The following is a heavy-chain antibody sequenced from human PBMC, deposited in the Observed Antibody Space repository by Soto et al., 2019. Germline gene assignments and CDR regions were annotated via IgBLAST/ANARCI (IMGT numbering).Heavy chain of an antibody. CDR1: GIPFGSRA. J-gene: IGHJ4*02. CDR2: ITDTGGDT. D-gene: IGHD3-10*01. CDR3: ARGSTDAYPGSRIFDF. Sequence: EVQLLESGGDLVQPGGSLRLSCVASGIPFGSRAMSWVRQAPGEGLEWVSTITDTGGDTKYADSVRGRFTMSRDNSKKTLYLQMNSLRVEDSALYDCARGSTDAYPGSRIFDFWSRGTLVTVAS. V-gene: IGHV3-23*01.